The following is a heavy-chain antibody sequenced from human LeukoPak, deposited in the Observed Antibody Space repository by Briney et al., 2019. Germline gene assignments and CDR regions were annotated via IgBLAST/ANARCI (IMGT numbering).Heavy chain of an antibody. V-gene: IGHV3-48*04. CDR1: GFTFSSYS. J-gene: IGHJ4*02. Sequence: GGSLRLSCAASGFTFSSYSMNWVRQAPGKGLEWVSYISSSSSTIYYADSVKGRFTISRDNAENSLYLQMNSLRAEDTAVYYCARELPGYSYGCDYWGQGTLVTVSS. D-gene: IGHD5-18*01. CDR3: ARELPGYSYGCDY. CDR2: ISSSSSTI.